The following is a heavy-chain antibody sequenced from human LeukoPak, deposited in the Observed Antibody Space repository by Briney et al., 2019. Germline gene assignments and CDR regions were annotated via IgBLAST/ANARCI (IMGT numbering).Heavy chain of an antibody. CDR1: SGSISSSNYY. CDR3: ARDGCGGSCFHYYYYYMDV. Sequence: PSQTLSLTCTVSSGSISSSNYYWSWIRQPAGGGLEWIGRISTIGITNYNPSLISRVTISIDTSKNQFSLKLSSVTAADTAVYYCARDGCGGSCFHYYYYYMDVWGKGTTVTISS. D-gene: IGHD2-15*01. J-gene: IGHJ6*03. V-gene: IGHV4-61*02. CDR2: ISTIGIT.